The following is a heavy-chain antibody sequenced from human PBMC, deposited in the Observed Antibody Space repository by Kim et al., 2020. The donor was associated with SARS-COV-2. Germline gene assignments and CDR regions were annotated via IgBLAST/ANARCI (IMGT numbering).Heavy chain of an antibody. Sequence: SETLSLTCNVSGGSISSYYWSWIRQPPGKGLEWIGYIYYSGSTNYNPSLKSRVTISVDTSKNQFSLKLSSVTAADTAVYYCARDHGQYGVLDAFDILGQGRMVTVSS. CDR2: IYYSGST. J-gene: IGHJ3*02. CDR3: ARDHGQYGVLDAFDI. CDR1: GGSISSYY. V-gene: IGHV4-59*01. D-gene: IGHD3-3*01.